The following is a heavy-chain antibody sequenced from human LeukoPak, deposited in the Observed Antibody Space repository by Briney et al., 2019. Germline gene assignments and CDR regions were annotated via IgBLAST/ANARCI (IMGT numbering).Heavy chain of an antibody. CDR2: ISSSSSYI. CDR1: GFTFSSYS. J-gene: IGHJ3*02. CDR3: ARDRAAYNWNDVYAFDI. Sequence: GGSLRLSCAASGFTFSSYSMNWVRQAPGKGLEWVSSISSSSSYIYYADSVKGRFTISRDNAKNSLYLQMNSLRAEDTAVYYCARDRAAYNWNDVYAFDIWGQGTVVTVSS. D-gene: IGHD1-20*01. V-gene: IGHV3-21*01.